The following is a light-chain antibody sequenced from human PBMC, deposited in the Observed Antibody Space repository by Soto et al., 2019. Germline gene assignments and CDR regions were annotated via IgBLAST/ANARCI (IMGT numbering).Light chain of an antibody. V-gene: IGKV3-20*01. CDR3: QQDGASRWT. J-gene: IGKJ1*01. Sequence: EIVLTQSRGTLSLSPGERASLSCRASQSVASAYLAWYQHKPGQAPRLLIFGASSRATGIPDRFSGSGSGTDFTLTISRLEPEDYAVYYCQQDGASRWTFGQGTKVEAK. CDR2: GAS. CDR1: QSVASAY.